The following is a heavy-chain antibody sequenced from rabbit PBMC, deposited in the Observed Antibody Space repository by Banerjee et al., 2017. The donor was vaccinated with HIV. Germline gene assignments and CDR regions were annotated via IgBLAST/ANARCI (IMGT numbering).Heavy chain of an antibody. CDR1: GFSFSSGYY. D-gene: IGHD8-1*01. CDR3: ARELYADSSVNYFNL. CDR2: IYAGGSGTI. J-gene: IGHJ4*01. Sequence: QSLEESGGDLVKPGASLTLTCTASGFSFSSGYYMCWVRQAPGKGLEWIACIYAGGSGTIYYASWAKGRFTTSKTSSTTVTLQMTSLTAADTATYFCARELYADSSVNYFNLWGQGTLVTVS. V-gene: IGHV1S40*01.